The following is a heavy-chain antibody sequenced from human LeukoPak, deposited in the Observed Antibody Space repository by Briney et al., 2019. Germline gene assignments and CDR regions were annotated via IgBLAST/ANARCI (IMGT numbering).Heavy chain of an antibody. J-gene: IGHJ6*02. CDR3: AKAQIYGSGSAAYYYYGMDV. D-gene: IGHD3-10*01. CDR1: GFTFRIYG. Sequence: GGSLRLSCAASGFTFRIYGMHWVRQAPGKGLEWVGFISCCGSNKYYADSVKGRFTISRDNSKNTLYLQMHSLRAEDTAVYYCAKAQIYGSGSAAYYYYGMDVWGQGTTVTVSS. V-gene: IGHV3-30*18. CDR2: ISCCGSNK.